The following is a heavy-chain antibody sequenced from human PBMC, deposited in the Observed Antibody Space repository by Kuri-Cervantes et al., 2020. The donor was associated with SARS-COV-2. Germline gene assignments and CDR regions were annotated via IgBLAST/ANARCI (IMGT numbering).Heavy chain of an antibody. J-gene: IGHJ6*02. CDR1: GGTFSGYA. CDR2: IIPILGIA. D-gene: IGHD3-10*01. CDR3: ASDYYGSGSYSYYYYGMDV. Sequence: SVKVSCKASGGTFSGYAISWVRQAPGQGLEWMGRIIPILGIANYAQKFQGRATITADKSTSTAYMELSSLRSEDTAVYYCASDYYGSGSYSYYYYGMDVWGQGTTVTVSS. V-gene: IGHV1-69*04.